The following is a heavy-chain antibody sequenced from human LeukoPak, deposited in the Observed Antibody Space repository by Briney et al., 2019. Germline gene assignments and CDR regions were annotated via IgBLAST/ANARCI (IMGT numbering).Heavy chain of an antibody. Sequence: GGSLRLSCAASGFTFSSFGMHWVRQAPGRGLEWVAVISYDGSNKYYADSVKGRFTISRDNSKNTLYLQMNSLRAEDTAVYYCAKGRDYDFWSGYRQAGYWGQGTLVTVSS. CDR2: ISYDGSNK. CDR1: GFTFSSFG. D-gene: IGHD3-3*01. CDR3: AKGRDYDFWSGYRQAGY. J-gene: IGHJ4*02. V-gene: IGHV3-30*18.